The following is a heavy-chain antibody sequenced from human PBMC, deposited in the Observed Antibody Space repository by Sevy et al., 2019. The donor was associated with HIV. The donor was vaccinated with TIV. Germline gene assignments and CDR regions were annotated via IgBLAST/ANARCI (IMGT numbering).Heavy chain of an antibody. D-gene: IGHD2-21*02. CDR3: AKQANYCGGDCYSIFDY. CDR2: ISGSGGST. CDR1: GFTFSSYA. V-gene: IGHV3-23*01. Sequence: GGSLRLSCAASGFTFSSYAMSWVRQAPGKGLEWVSAISGSGGSTYYADSVKGRFTIPRDNSKNTLYLQMNSLRAEDTAVYYCAKQANYCGGDCYSIFDYWGQGTLVTVSS. J-gene: IGHJ4*02.